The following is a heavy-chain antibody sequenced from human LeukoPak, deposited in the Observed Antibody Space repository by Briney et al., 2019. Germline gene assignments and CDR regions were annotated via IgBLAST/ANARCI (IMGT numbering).Heavy chain of an antibody. V-gene: IGHV3-7*01. CDR3: ATYSSLNRREFQF. Sequence: GGSLRLSCEGSGFTLSNYWMGWVRQAPGKGLQWVANIKTDGSEKYYVDSVKCRFTISRDNAKNSLYLQMNSLRAEDTAVYYCATYSSLNRREFQFWGQGTLLTVSS. CDR1: GFTLSNYW. D-gene: IGHD3-22*01. J-gene: IGHJ1*01. CDR2: IKTDGSEK.